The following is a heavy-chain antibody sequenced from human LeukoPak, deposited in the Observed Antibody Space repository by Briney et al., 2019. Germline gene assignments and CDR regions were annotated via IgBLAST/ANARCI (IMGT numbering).Heavy chain of an antibody. CDR2: IKLDGSEN. Sequence: PGGSLRLSCAASGFTFSSYWMNWVRQAPGKGLEWVASIKLDGSENRYVDSVKGRFIISRDNGKNSLFLQMDSLRAEDTAVYYCTRLAGWGRFDSWGRGTLVTVSS. V-gene: IGHV3-7*01. J-gene: IGHJ5*01. CDR1: GFTFSSYW. CDR3: TRLAGWGRFDS. D-gene: IGHD1-26*01.